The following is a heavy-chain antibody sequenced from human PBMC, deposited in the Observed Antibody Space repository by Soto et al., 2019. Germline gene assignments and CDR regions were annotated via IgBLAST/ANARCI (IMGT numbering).Heavy chain of an antibody. V-gene: IGHV3-33*01. CDR1: GFTFSSYG. J-gene: IGHJ4*02. CDR3: ARDREFSFDY. Sequence: QVQLVESGGGVVQPRRSLRLSCAASGFTFSSYGMHWVRQAPGKGLEWVAVIWYDGSNKYYADFVKSRFTISRDNSKNTLYLQMNSLRAEDTAVYYCARDREFSFDYWGQGTLVTVSS. CDR2: IWYDGSNK. D-gene: IGHD3-10*01.